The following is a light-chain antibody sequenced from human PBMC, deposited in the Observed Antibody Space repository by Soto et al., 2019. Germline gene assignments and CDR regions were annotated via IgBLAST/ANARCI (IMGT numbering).Light chain of an antibody. J-gene: IGLJ1*01. CDR3: SSYTTSSTRV. CDR1: SSNIGRNA. Sequence: QSVLTQPPSASGTPGQRVTISCSGSSSNIGRNAINWYQQLPGTAPKVLIFSNSNRPSGVPDRFSGSKSGTSASLAISGLQAEDEADYYCSSYTTSSTRVFGTGTKVTVL. V-gene: IGLV1-44*01. CDR2: SNS.